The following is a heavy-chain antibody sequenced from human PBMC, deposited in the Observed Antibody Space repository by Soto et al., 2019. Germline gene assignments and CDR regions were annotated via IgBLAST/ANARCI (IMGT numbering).Heavy chain of an antibody. Sequence: PSETLSLTCIVSGGSFSSTTYYWGWIRQPPGKGLEWIGSIYYSGSTYYTPSLKSRVTISVDTSKNQFSLRLTSVTAADTAVYYCARLEQQLSWFGPWGQGTLVTVSS. CDR1: GGSFSSTTYY. D-gene: IGHD6-13*01. V-gene: IGHV4-39*01. J-gene: IGHJ5*02. CDR2: IYYSGST. CDR3: ARLEQQLSWFGP.